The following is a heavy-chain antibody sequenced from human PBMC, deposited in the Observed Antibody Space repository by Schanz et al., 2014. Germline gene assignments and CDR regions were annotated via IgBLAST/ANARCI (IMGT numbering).Heavy chain of an antibody. CDR2: MYINSGST. CDR1: GFTVNTNY. Sequence: EVQLVESGGGLIQPGGSLRLSCAVSGFTVNTNYMSWVRQAPGKGLEWISSMYINSGSTQYADSVKGRFIISRDSSKNTLFLQMNSLRAEDTAIYYCARDWLCSGGACQLEYWGHGTTVTVSS. CDR3: ARDWLCSGGACQLEY. D-gene: IGHD2-15*01. J-gene: IGHJ6*02. V-gene: IGHV3-53*01.